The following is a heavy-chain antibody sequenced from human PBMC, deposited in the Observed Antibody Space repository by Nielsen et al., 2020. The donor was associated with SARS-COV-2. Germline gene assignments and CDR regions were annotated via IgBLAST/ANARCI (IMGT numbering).Heavy chain of an antibody. CDR1: GSPFSNDA. Sequence: GGSLRPSCAPSGSPFSNDAMTWVPQAPAKGLEWVSFTSGSGSDTYYPASVKGRFTISRDNSKITSYLQMRSLGAEDTAVYYCAKEKRGLFLGLYDLWGQGTLVTVSS. D-gene: IGHD2/OR15-2a*01. V-gene: IGHV3-23*01. CDR2: TSGSGSDT. J-gene: IGHJ5*02. CDR3: AKEKRGLFLGLYDL.